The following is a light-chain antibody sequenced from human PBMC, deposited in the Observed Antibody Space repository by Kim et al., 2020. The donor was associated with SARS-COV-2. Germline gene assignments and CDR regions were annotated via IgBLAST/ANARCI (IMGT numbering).Light chain of an antibody. Sequence: PGRTARIPCGGDNIESKVVNCCQQKPGQAPVLLIYYDTVRPSGIPERFSGSNSGNTATLTISRVEAGDEADYYCHVWDGRSGQPVFGGGTQLTVL. CDR2: YDT. J-gene: IGLJ3*02. CDR1: NIESKV. V-gene: IGLV3-21*04. CDR3: HVWDGRSGQPV.